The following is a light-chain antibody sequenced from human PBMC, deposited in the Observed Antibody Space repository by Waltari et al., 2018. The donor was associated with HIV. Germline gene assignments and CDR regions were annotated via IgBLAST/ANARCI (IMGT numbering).Light chain of an antibody. Sequence: QSALTQPASVFGSPGQSITISCTGTSSDVGGYNYVSWYQQHPGKAPKLMIYDVNNRPSGVSNRFSGSKSGKTASLTISGLQAEDEADYYCTSYTSSSTPWVFGGGTKLTVL. J-gene: IGLJ3*02. CDR2: DVN. CDR3: TSYTSSSTPWV. CDR1: SSDVGGYNY. V-gene: IGLV2-14*01.